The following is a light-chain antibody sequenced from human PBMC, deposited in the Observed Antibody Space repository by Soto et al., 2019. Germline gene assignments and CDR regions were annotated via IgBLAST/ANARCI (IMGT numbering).Light chain of an antibody. J-gene: IGKJ1*01. CDR1: QDINSY. V-gene: IGKV1-16*01. CDR2: AAS. Sequence: DIQMTQSPSSLSASVGDRVTLTCRASQDINSYLAWFQQKPGKAPKSLIYAASNLQSGVPSRFSGSGSGTDFTLTISSPQPEDFATYYCQQYRSYPQAFGQGTKVEIK. CDR3: QQYRSYPQA.